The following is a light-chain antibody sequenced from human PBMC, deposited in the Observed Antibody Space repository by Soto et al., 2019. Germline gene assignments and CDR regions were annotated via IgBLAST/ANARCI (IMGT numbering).Light chain of an antibody. CDR3: TSWTTSTTRI. Sequence: QSVLTQPASVSGSPGQSITISCTGTSSDIDAYNFVSWYQQHPGKAPKLMLYDVNIRPSGVSNRFSGSKSGNTASLTISGLQAEDEADYYCTSWTTSTTRIFGGGTKVTVL. CDR1: SSDIDAYNF. CDR2: DVN. V-gene: IGLV2-14*03. J-gene: IGLJ2*01.